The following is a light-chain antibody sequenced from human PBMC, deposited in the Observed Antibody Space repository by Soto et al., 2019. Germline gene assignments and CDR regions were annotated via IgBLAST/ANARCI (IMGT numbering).Light chain of an antibody. CDR2: ADS. Sequence: EIVSTHSPATLSLSPVDTATLSCRASQSVSGYIGWYQQKPGQAPRLLIYADSNRATGIPARFSGSGSGTDFTLTISRLEPEDSAVYYCQQYDGSPWTFGQGTKVDI. CDR3: QQYDGSPWT. CDR1: QSVSGY. V-gene: IGKV3-20*01. J-gene: IGKJ1*01.